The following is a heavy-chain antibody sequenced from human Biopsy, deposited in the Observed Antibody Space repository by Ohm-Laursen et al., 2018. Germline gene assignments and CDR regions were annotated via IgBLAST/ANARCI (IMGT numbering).Heavy chain of an antibody. J-gene: IGHJ6*02. CDR3: NRPYCSSTGCYDDGMDV. D-gene: IGHD2-2*01. CDR2: IRSNTYAT. V-gene: IGHV3-73*01. CDR1: GLNFCGSA. Sequence: SRRLSCTASGLNFCGSAIQRVRQASGKGLVWVGRIRSNTYATAYAASVKGRFTISRDDSKNTAYLQMNSLKIEDTAVYYCNRPYCSSTGCYDDGMDVWGQGTTVTVSS.